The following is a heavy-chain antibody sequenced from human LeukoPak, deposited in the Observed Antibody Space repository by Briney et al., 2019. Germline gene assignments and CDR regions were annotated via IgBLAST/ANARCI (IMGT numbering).Heavy chain of an antibody. D-gene: IGHD3-10*01. J-gene: IGHJ4*02. CDR3: AKSFRGVIVDFDY. Sequence: GGSLRLSCAASGFTFSTHAMNWVRQAPGKGLEWVSTISGSGGSTDYADSVKGRFTISRDNSKNTLYLQMNSLRAEDTAVYYCAKSFRGVIVDFDYWGQGSLVIVSS. V-gene: IGHV3-23*01. CDR2: ISGSGGST. CDR1: GFTFSTHA.